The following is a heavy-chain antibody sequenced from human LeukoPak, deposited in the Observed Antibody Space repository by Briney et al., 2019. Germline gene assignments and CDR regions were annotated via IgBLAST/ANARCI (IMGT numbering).Heavy chain of an antibody. D-gene: IGHD5-24*01. Sequence: GGSLRLSCAASGFTFSSYAMSWVRQAPGKGLEWVSGISGSGGSTYYADSVKGRFTISRDNSKNTLYLQMNSLRAEDTAVYYCANSGDGYSIDYWGQGTLVTVSS. J-gene: IGHJ4*02. CDR3: ANSGDGYSIDY. CDR2: ISGSGGST. V-gene: IGHV3-23*01. CDR1: GFTFSSYA.